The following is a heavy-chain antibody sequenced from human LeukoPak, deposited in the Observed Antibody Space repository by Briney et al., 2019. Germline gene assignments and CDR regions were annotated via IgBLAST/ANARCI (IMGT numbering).Heavy chain of an antibody. CDR2: INADGDKT. V-gene: IGHV1-46*01. CDR1: GYTFTSFH. CDR3: ARPSRSSWFCYYGMDV. D-gene: IGHD6-13*01. Sequence: ASVKVSCKASGYTFTSFHMHWVRQAPGQGLEWMGVINADGDKTTYAEKFRGRLTLTTDTSTTSVFMELSSLGSEDTAVYFCARPSRSSWFCYYGMDVWGPGTTVIVSS. J-gene: IGHJ6*02.